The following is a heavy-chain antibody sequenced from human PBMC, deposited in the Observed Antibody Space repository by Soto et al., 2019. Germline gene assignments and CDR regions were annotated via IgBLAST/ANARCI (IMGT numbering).Heavy chain of an antibody. V-gene: IGHV4-59*01. CDR2: IYYSGST. J-gene: IGHJ4*02. Sequence: PSETLSLTCTVSGGSISSYYWSWIRQPPGKGLEWIGYIYYSGSTNYNPSLKSRVTISVDTSKNQFSLKLSSVTAADTAVYYCARESFDSSGYHVDYWGQGTLVTVSS. CDR3: ARESFDSSGYHVDY. D-gene: IGHD3-22*01. CDR1: GGSISSYY.